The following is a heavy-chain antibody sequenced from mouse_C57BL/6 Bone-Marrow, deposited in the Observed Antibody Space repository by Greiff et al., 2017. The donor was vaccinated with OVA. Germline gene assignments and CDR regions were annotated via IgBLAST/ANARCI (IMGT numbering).Heavy chain of an antibody. CDR2: ITHSGET. J-gene: IGHJ3*01. D-gene: IGHD4-1*01. CDR1: GFPITIGYY. Sequence: VMLVESGPGLVKPSQSLFLTCSITGFPITIGYYWIWIRQSPGKPLEWMGYITHSGETFYNPSLQSPISITRETSKNQFFLQLNSVTTEDTAMYYCAGELAWFAYWGQGTLVTVSA. CDR3: AGELAWFAY. V-gene: IGHV12-3*01.